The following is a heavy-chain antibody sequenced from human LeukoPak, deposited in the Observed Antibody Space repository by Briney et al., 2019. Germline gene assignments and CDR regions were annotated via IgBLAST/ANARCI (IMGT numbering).Heavy chain of an antibody. CDR3: ARLYSTSGYNWFDP. CDR2: INHSGST. J-gene: IGHJ5*02. Sequence: SETLSLTCAVYGGSFSDYYWSWIRQPPGKGLEWIGEINHSGSTNYNPSLKSRVTISVDTSRNQFSLNLSSVTAADTAVYYCARLYSTSGYNWFDPWGQGTLVTVSS. D-gene: IGHD6-6*01. V-gene: IGHV4-34*01. CDR1: GGSFSDYY.